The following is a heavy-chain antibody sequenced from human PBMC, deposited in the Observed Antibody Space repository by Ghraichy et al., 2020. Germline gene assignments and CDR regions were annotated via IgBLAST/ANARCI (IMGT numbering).Heavy chain of an antibody. V-gene: IGHV7-4-1*02. J-gene: IGHJ4*02. Sequence: ASVKVSCKASGYTFTDYAMNWVRQAPGQGLEWLGWINTKTGNPTYAQGFTGQFVFSLDTSVSTAYLQSSSLKAEDTAVYFCTRGADFWSGYHDYWGQGTLVTVSS. CDR2: INTKTGNP. CDR3: TRGADFWSGYHDY. CDR1: GYTFTDYA. D-gene: IGHD3-3*01.